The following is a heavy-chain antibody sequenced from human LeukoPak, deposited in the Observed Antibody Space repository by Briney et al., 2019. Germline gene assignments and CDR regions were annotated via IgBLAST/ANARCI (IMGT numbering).Heavy chain of an antibody. CDR2: IYYSGST. D-gene: IGHD3-22*01. CDR3: ARHFTYYYDSSGYPRDAFAI. J-gene: IGHJ3*02. V-gene: IGHV4-39*01. Sequence: PAETLSLTCTVSGCSISSSSYYWGWLPQPPGKGLEWFGSIYYSGSTNYNPSLKSRVTMSVDMSQNQFSLKLSSVTAADTALYYCARHFTYYYDSSGYPRDAFAIWGQGTMVTVSS. CDR1: GCSISSSSYY.